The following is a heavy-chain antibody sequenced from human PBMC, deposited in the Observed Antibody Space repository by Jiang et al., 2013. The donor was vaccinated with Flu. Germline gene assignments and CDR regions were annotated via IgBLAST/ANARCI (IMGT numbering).Heavy chain of an antibody. Sequence: SCAASGFTFSSYAMSWVRQAPGKGLEWVSAISGSGGSTYYADSVKGRFTISRDNSKNTLYLQMNSLRAEDTAVYYCAKDPYDSSGYFNYWGQGTLVTVSS. CDR3: AKDPYDSSGYFNY. D-gene: IGHD3-22*01. CDR2: ISGSGGST. J-gene: IGHJ4*02. V-gene: IGHV3-23*01. CDR1: GFTFSSYA.